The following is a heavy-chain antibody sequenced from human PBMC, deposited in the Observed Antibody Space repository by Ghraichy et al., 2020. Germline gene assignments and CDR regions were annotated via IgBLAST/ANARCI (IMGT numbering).Heavy chain of an antibody. J-gene: IGHJ4*02. V-gene: IGHV4-39*01. Sequence: SETLSLTCTVSGGSISSSSYYWGWIRQPPGKGLEWIGSIYYSGSTYYNPSLKSRVTISVDTSQNQFSLKMSSVTAADTAVYYCARRSVVVTAIVSPPYHFDYWGQGTLVTVSS. CDR1: GGSISSSSYY. D-gene: IGHD2-21*02. CDR2: IYYSGST. CDR3: ARRSVVVTAIVSPPYHFDY.